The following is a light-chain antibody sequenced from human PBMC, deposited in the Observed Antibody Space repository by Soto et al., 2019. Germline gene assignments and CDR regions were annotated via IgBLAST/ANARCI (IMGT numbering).Light chain of an antibody. CDR1: QSVSSNY. V-gene: IGKV3-20*01. CDR3: QPYYSSMYT. Sequence: EIVLTQSPGTLSLTPGERATLSCRASQSVSSNYLAWYQQKPGQAPRLLIYGASSRTTGIPDRFSGSGSGTDFTLPSSRLEPEDFAVYYCQPYYSSMYTFGQGTKLEIK. J-gene: IGKJ2*01. CDR2: GAS.